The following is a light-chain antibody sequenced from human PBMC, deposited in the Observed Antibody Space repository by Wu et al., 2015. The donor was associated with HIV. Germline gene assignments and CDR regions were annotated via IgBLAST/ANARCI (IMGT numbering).Light chain of an antibody. V-gene: IGKV3-20*01. CDR2: GAS. J-gene: IGKJ4*01. Sequence: EIVLTQSPGTLSLSPGERATLSCRASQSVNSNYLAWYQQKPGLAPRLLIFGASTRATGIPDRFSGSGSGTDFTLTISRLEPEDFAVYFCQHYGNSPLTFGGRTKVEIK. CDR1: QSVNSNY. CDR3: QHYGNSPLT.